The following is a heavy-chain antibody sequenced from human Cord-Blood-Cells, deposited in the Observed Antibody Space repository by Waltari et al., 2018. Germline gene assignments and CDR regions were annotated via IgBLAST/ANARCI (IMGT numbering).Heavy chain of an antibody. CDR3: AKVASGGSGFDY. D-gene: IGHD6-19*01. V-gene: IGHV3-30*18. Sequence: QVQLVESGGGVVQPGRSLRLSCAAPGFTFSSYGMHWVRQAPGKGLEWVAVISYDGSNKYYADSVKGRFTISRDNSKNTLYLQMNSLRAEDTAVYYCAKVASGGSGFDYWGQGTLVTVSS. CDR2: ISYDGSNK. CDR1: GFTFSSYG. J-gene: IGHJ4*02.